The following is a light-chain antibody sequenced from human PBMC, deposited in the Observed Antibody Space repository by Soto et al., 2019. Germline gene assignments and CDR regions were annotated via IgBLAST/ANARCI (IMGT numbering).Light chain of an antibody. CDR3: SSYTSTSTLGI. Sequence: QSALTQPASVSGSPGQSITISCTGTSSDVGGYNYVSWYQQHPGKAPKLMIYEVSSRPSGVSNRFSGSKSDNTASLTISGLQAEDEADYYCSSYTSTSTLGIFGGGTKVTVL. J-gene: IGLJ2*01. V-gene: IGLV2-14*03. CDR2: EVS. CDR1: SSDVGGYNY.